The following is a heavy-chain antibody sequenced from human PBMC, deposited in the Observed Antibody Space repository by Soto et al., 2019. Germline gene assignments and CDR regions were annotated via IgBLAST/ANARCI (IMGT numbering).Heavy chain of an antibody. CDR3: ERDVAPAAIPVQVDY. CDR1: GYPFISYG. D-gene: IGHD2-2*01. Sequence: QVQLVQSGAEQRKPGASVKVSCKASGYPFISYGFSWVRQAPGQGLEWVGWISAYNGNTKYEQKFQGKITRTTDTSTSTAYMELRSLNSDDTAVYYCERDVAPAAIPVQVDYWGQGTLVTVSS. V-gene: IGHV1-18*01. J-gene: IGHJ4*02. CDR2: ISAYNGNT.